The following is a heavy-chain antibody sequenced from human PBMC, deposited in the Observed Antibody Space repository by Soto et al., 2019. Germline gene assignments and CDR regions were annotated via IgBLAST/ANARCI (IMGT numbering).Heavy chain of an antibody. V-gene: IGHV1-69*02. J-gene: IGHJ3*01. D-gene: IGHD4-17*01. CDR3: ASTIRAHYGDYGDGFDL. CDR2: IIPILGIA. Sequence: QVQLVQSGAEVKKPGSSVKVSCKASGGTFSSYTISWVRQAPGQGLEWMGRIIPILGIANYAQKFQGRVTITADKSTSTAYMELSSLRSEDTAGYYCASTIRAHYGDYGDGFDLWGQGTMVTVSS. CDR1: GGTFSSYT.